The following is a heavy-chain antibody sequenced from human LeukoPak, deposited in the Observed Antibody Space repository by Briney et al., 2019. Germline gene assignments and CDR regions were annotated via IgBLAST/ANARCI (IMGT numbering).Heavy chain of an antibody. J-gene: IGHJ3*02. CDR1: GFTFSSYS. V-gene: IGHV3-21*01. Sequence: PGGSLRLSCAASGFTFSSYSMNWVRQAPGKGLEWVSSISSSSSYIYYADSVKGRFTISRDNSKNTLYLQMNSLRAEDTAVYYCARDNFSGSYYGAFDIWGQGTMVTVSS. CDR3: ARDNFSGSYYGAFDI. CDR2: ISSSSSYI. D-gene: IGHD1-26*01.